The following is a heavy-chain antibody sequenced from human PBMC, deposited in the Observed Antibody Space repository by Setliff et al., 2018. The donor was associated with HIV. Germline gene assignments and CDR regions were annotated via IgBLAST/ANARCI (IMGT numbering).Heavy chain of an antibody. V-gene: IGHV4-39*07. Sequence: SETLSLTCTVSGGSISSGGYYWSWIRQHPGKGLEWIGEINHSGSTNYNPSLKSRVTISVDTSKNQFSLKLSPVTAADTAVYYCARDRSNWNYGKNYMDVWGKGTTVTVSS. D-gene: IGHD1-7*01. CDR3: ARDRSNWNYGKNYMDV. CDR2: INHSGST. CDR1: GGSISSGGYY. J-gene: IGHJ6*03.